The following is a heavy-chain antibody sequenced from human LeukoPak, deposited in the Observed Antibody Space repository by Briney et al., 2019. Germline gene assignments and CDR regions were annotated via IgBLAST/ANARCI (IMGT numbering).Heavy chain of an antibody. Sequence: ASVKVSCKASGYTFTSYYMHWVRQAPGQGLEWMGIINPSGGSTSYAQKSQGRVTMTRDTSTSTVYMELSSLRSEDTAVYYCARDRSGRYDILTGYYMTQDYWGQGTLVTVSS. CDR3: ARDRSGRYDILTGYYMTQDY. V-gene: IGHV1-46*01. D-gene: IGHD3-9*01. CDR1: GYTFTSYY. CDR2: INPSGGST. J-gene: IGHJ4*02.